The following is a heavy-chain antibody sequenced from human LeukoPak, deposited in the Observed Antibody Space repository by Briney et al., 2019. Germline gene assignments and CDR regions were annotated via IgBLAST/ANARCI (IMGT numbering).Heavy chain of an antibody. CDR2: IYTSGGT. CDR3: ARGGSDAFDI. D-gene: IGHD1-14*01. J-gene: IGHJ3*02. V-gene: IGHV4-61*02. Sequence: SQTLSLTCTVSGGSISSSSYYWSWIRQPAGKGMEWIGRIYTSGGTNYNPSLKSRVTISVDTSKNQFSLKLSSVTAADTAVYYCARGGSDAFDIWGQGTMVTVSS. CDR1: GGSISSSSYY.